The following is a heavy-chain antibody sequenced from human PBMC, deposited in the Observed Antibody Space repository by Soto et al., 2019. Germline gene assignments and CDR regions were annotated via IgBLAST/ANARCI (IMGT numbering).Heavy chain of an antibody. Sequence: GGSLRLSCTASGFTFGDYAMSWFRQAPGKGLEWVGFMKSKVYGETTLYAASVRGRFTISRDDSKTIAYLQMNSLKTEDTAVYYCTRQPRGYSGYADSWGQGTLVTVSS. CDR3: TRQPRGYSGYADS. D-gene: IGHD5-12*01. J-gene: IGHJ4*02. V-gene: IGHV3-49*03. CDR2: MKSKVYGETT. CDR1: GFTFGDYA.